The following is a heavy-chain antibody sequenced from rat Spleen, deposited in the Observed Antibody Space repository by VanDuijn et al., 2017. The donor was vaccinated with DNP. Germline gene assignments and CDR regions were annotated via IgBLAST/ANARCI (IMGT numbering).Heavy chain of an antibody. CDR3: VTRGDPYDNWFAY. D-gene: IGHD4-2*01. J-gene: IGHJ3*01. Sequence: EVKLVESGGGLVQPGRSLKLSCVASGLNFNDYWMGWIRQAPGKGLEWIGEINEDSSIMKYGPASRNKISFSRDNAQDILYLHMSELGSEDTGIYYCVTRGDPYDNWFAYWGRGTLVTVSS. CDR1: GLNFNDYW. CDR2: INEDSSIM. V-gene: IGHV4-2*01.